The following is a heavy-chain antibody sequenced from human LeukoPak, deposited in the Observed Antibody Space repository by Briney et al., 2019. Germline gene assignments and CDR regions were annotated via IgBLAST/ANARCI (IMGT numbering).Heavy chain of an antibody. J-gene: IGHJ6*02. V-gene: IGHV3-33*08. CDR3: TRDLMDYDVSTGLHHYYMDV. Sequence: GGSLRLSCAASGFTFSTYGMHWVRQTPGKGLEWVAVISYDGSNKYYGDSVKGRFTISRDNSKNTLYLQMNTLRVEDTAVYYCTRDLMDYDVSTGLHHYYMDVWGQGTTVTVSS. CDR2: ISYDGSNK. CDR1: GFTFSTYG. D-gene: IGHD3-9*01.